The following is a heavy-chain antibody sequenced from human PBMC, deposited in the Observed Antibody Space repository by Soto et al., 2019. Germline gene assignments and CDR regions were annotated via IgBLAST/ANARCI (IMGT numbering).Heavy chain of an antibody. CDR3: ARAIGPTLFDY. J-gene: IGHJ4*02. V-gene: IGHV3-13*01. CDR2: IGTAGDT. Sequence: CAASGFTVSSNYMSWVRQAPGKGLEWVSAIGTAGDTNYAGSVKGRFTISRENAKNSLYLQMNSLRAGDTAIYFCARAIGPTLFDYWGQGTLVTVSS. D-gene: IGHD3-22*01. CDR1: GFTVSSNY.